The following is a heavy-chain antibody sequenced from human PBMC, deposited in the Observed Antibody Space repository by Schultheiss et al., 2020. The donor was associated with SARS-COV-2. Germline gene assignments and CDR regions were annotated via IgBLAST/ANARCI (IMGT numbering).Heavy chain of an antibody. CDR1: GGSFSGYY. CDR2: INHSGST. CDR3: AREAFYHMDL. J-gene: IGHJ6*03. V-gene: IGHV4-34*01. Sequence: SETLSLTCAVYGGSFSGYYWSWIRQPPGKGLEWIGEINHSGSTNYNPSLKSRVSISIDTSKNQFSLELNSVTAADTAVYYCAREAFYHMDLWGRGTTVTVSS.